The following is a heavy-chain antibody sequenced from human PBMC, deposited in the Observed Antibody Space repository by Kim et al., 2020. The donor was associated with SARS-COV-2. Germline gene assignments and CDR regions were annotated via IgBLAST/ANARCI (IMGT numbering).Heavy chain of an antibody. J-gene: IGHJ4*02. V-gene: IGHV3-30*07. Sequence: YADSVKGRFTVSRDNARNTLYLQRDRLRAEDTALYYCAKDHESSGWPTFDYWGQGTQVTVSS. D-gene: IGHD3-22*01. CDR3: AKDHESSGWPTFDY.